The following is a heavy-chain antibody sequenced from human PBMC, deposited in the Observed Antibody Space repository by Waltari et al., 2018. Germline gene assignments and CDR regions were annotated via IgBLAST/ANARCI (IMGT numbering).Heavy chain of an antibody. CDR3: ARGPRGQWLAHYYFDY. J-gene: IGHJ4*02. CDR2: IIPIFGTA. CDR1: GGTFSSYA. Sequence: QVQLVQSGAEVKKPGSSVKVSCKASGGTFSSYAISWVRQAPGQGLEWMGGIIPIFGTANYAQKFQGRVTITADESTSTAYMELSSLRSEDTAVYYCARGPRGQWLAHYYFDYWGQGTLVTVSS. V-gene: IGHV1-69*01. D-gene: IGHD6-19*01.